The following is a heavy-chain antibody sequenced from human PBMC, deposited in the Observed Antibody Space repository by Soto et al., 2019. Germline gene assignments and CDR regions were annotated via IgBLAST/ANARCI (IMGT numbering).Heavy chain of an antibody. CDR3: ARSGHAFGGVV. J-gene: IGHJ4*02. Sequence: SETLSLTCTVSGASMTNYYGSWIRQPPGKGLEHIGYVFYTGSTNYSPSLQSRVTISVDTSNNQFSLKLTSVTTSDTAIYYCARSGHAFGGVVWGRGILVTVSS. CDR1: GASMTNYY. D-gene: IGHD3-16*01. V-gene: IGHV4-59*01. CDR2: VFYTGST.